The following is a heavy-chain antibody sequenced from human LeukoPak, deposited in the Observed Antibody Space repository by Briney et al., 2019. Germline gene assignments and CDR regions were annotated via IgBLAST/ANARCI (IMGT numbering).Heavy chain of an antibody. CDR1: GFTFSSYA. D-gene: IGHD6-19*01. Sequence: GGSLRLSCAASGFTFSSYAMHWVRQAPGKGLEWVAVISYDGSNKYYADSVKGRFTISRDNSKNTLYLQMNSLRAEDTAVYYCARDLVKQWLPRGYFQHWGQGTLVTVSS. CDR3: ARDLVKQWLPRGYFQH. V-gene: IGHV3-30-3*01. J-gene: IGHJ1*01. CDR2: ISYDGSNK.